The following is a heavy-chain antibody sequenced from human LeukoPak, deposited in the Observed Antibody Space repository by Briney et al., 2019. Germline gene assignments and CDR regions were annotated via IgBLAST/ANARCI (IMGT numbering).Heavy chain of an antibody. V-gene: IGHV4-39*07. CDR2: IFYTGKT. CDR3: ARVFDS. CDR1: GGSVYTSDYY. Sequence: SETLSLTCTVSGGSVYTSDYYWGWVRQPPGKGPEWIGDIFYTGKTNYNPSLKSRVSISIDTSKNQFSLKLTSVTAGDTAVYYCARVFDSWGQGTLVTVSS. J-gene: IGHJ4*02.